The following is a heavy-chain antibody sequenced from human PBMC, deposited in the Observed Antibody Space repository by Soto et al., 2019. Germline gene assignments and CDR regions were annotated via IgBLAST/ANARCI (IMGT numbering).Heavy chain of an antibody. V-gene: IGHV3-33*01. CDR2: IFRDGNTK. D-gene: IGHD3-3*01. CDR1: GFSFSNYG. J-gene: IGHJ5*02. CDR3: ARVSDFWSGFWFDP. Sequence: PGGSLRLSCAASGFSFSNYGMHWVRQAPGKGLEWVAAIFRDGNTKQYADSVKGRFTISRDNAKNSLYLQMNSLRAEDTAVYYCARVSDFWSGFWFDPWGQGTLVTVSS.